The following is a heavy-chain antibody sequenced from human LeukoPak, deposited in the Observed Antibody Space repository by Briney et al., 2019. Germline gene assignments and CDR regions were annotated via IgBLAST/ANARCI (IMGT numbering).Heavy chain of an antibody. CDR2: ISWNSGSI. Sequence: PGRSLRLSCAASGFTFDDYAMHWVRQAPGKGLEWVSGISWNSGSIGYADSVKGRFTISRDNAKNSLYLQMNSLRAEDTALYYCAKGSEWELNRMSDYWGQGTLVTVSS. CDR3: AKGSEWELNRMSDY. V-gene: IGHV3-9*01. J-gene: IGHJ4*02. CDR1: GFTFDDYA. D-gene: IGHD1-26*01.